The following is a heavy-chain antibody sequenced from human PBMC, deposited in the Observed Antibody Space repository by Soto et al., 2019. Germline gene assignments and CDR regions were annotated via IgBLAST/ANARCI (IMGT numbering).Heavy chain of an antibody. CDR3: ASGGPEDDAFDI. Sequence: SETLSLTCTVSGCSISSYYWSWIRQPPGKGLEWIGYIYYSGSTNYNPSLKSRVTISVDTSKNQFSLKLSSVTAADTAVYYCASGGPEDDAFDIWGQGTMVTV. J-gene: IGHJ3*02. V-gene: IGHV4-59*01. D-gene: IGHD3-16*01. CDR2: IYYSGST. CDR1: GCSISSYY.